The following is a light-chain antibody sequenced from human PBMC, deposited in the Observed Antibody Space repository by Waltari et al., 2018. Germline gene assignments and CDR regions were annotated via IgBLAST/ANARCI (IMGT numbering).Light chain of an antibody. CDR3: ATWDDTLGGPRV. V-gene: IGLV1-47*01. Sequence: QSVLTQPPSVSGTPGQRVTISCSGTTSNIGSNSVYWYQQLPGTAPKLLIYTNYQRPSGVPIRFSGSRSGTSASLAISGLQSEDEADYYCATWDDTLGGPRVFGGGTRLTVL. CDR1: TSNIGSNS. J-gene: IGLJ3*02. CDR2: TNY.